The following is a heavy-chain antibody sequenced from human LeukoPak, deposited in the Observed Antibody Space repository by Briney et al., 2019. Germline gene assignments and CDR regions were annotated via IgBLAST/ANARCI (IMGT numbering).Heavy chain of an antibody. J-gene: IGHJ4*02. CDR1: GFTFSSYG. CDR3: AKSPGIQLWQPFDY. CDR2: IRYDGSNK. Sequence: GGSLRLSCAASGFTFSSYGMHWVRQAPGKGLEWVAFIRYDGSNKYYADSVKGRFTISRDSSKNTLYLQMNSLRAEDTAVYYCAKSPGIQLWQPFDYWGQGTLVTVSS. V-gene: IGHV3-30*02. D-gene: IGHD5-18*01.